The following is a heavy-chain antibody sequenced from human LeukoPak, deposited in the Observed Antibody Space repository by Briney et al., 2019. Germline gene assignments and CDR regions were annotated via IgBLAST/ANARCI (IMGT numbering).Heavy chain of an antibody. Sequence: GGSLRLSCAASGFTFSGSAMHWVRQASGQGLEWVGRIRSKANSYATAYAASVKGRFTISRDDSKNTAYLQMNSLKTEDTAVYYCTNQDGYPDYWGQGTLVTVSS. CDR3: TNQDGYPDY. J-gene: IGHJ4*02. V-gene: IGHV3-73*01. CDR1: GFTFSGSA. D-gene: IGHD5-24*01. CDR2: IRSKANSYAT.